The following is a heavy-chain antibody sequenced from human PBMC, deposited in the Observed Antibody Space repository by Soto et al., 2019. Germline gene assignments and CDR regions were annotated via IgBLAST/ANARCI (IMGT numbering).Heavy chain of an antibody. CDR2: WDDDK. CDR3: AHSIAPRIFDY. J-gene: IGHJ4*02. Sequence: WDDDKRYSPSLKSRLTITKDTSKNQVVLTLTNMDPVDTATYYCAHSIAPRIFDYWGQGTLVTVSS. D-gene: IGHD3-16*02. V-gene: IGHV2-5*02.